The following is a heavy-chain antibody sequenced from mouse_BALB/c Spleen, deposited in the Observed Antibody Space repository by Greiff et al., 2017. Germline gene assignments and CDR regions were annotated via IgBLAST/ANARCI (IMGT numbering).Heavy chain of an antibody. D-gene: IGHD2-1*01. CDR1: GFTFSNYW. Sequence: EVQLVESGGGLVQPGGSMKLSCVASGFTFSNYWMNWVRQSPEKGLEWVAEIRLKSNNYATHYAESVKGRFTISRDDSKSSVYLQMNNLRAEDTGIYYCTRRGGNYVDAMDDWGQGTSVTVSS. V-gene: IGHV6-6*02. CDR2: IRLKSNNYAT. CDR3: TRRGGNYVDAMDD. J-gene: IGHJ4*01.